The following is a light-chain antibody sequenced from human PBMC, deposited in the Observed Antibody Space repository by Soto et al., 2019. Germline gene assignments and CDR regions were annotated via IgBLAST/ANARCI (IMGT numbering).Light chain of an antibody. CDR1: SNDVGGYNY. Sequence: LTQPASVSGSPGQSITISCTGTSNDVGGYNYVSWFQQHPGKAPKLLIFEVSNRPSGVSHRFSGSKSGNTASLTISGLQAEDEADYYCSSFTSTSTFVSGSGTKVTVL. J-gene: IGLJ1*01. CDR2: EVS. V-gene: IGLV2-14*01. CDR3: SSFTSTSTFV.